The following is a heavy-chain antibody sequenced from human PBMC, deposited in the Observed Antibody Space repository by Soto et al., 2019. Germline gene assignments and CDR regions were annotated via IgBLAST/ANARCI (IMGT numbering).Heavy chain of an antibody. J-gene: IGHJ3*01. CDR2: IYHSGGT. Sequence: QVHLQESGPGLVKPSQTLSLTCSVSGDSLTIGGHYWTWIRQYPGKGLEWSGYIYHSGGTYSSPSLKSRVTITVDTSANQFSLRLTSVTAADTGVYYCARGGDGFDLWGQGKLVTVSS. CDR1: GDSLTIGGHY. V-gene: IGHV4-31*02. CDR3: ARGGDGFDL.